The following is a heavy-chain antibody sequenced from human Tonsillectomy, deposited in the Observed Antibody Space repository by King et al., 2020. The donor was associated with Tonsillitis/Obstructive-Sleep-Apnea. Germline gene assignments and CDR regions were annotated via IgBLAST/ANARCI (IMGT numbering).Heavy chain of an antibody. CDR1: GGSISSSSYY. J-gene: IGHJ6*03. Sequence: QLQESGPGLVKPSETLSLTCTVSGGSISSSSYYWGWIRQPPGKGLEWIGSIYYSGSTYYNPSLKSRVTISVDTSKNQSSLKLSSVTAADPAVYYCARQDYYYCYYMDVWGKGTTVTVAS. V-gene: IGHV4-39*01. CDR2: IYYSGST. CDR3: ARQDYYYCYYMDV.